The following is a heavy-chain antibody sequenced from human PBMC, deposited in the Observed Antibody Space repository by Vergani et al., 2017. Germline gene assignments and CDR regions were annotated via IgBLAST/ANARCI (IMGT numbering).Heavy chain of an antibody. CDR1: GFTFTSSA. D-gene: IGHD2-15*01. CDR3: AAGRYCSGGSCYPLFDY. J-gene: IGHJ4*02. CDR2: IVVGSGNT. V-gene: IGHV1-58*01. Sequence: QMKLVQSGPEVKKPGTSVKVPCKASGFTFTSSAVQWVRQARGQRLEWIGWIVVGSGNTNYAQKCQERVTITRDMSTSTAYMELSSLRAEDTAVFYCAAGRYCSGGSCYPLFDYWGQGTLVTVSS.